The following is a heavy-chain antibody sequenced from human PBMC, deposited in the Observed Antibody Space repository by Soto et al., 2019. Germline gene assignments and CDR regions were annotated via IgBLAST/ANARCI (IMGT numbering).Heavy chain of an antibody. V-gene: IGHV1-18*01. Sequence: QVQLVQSGAEVKKPGASVKVSCKASGYTFTSYGISWVRQAPGQGLEWMGWISAYNGNTNYGQKLQGRVTMTSATSTRTAYMELRSLRSDDTDVYYCASGTGTTWFNYYYYGMDVWGQGTTVTVSS. D-gene: IGHD1-1*01. CDR3: ASGTGTTWFNYYYYGMDV. CDR1: GYTFTSYG. J-gene: IGHJ6*02. CDR2: ISAYNGNT.